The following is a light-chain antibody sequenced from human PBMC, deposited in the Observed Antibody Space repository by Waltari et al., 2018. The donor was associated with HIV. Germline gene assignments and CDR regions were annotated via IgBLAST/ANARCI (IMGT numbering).Light chain of an antibody. CDR3: CSYVSNVI. CDR2: EVS. Sequence: QSALTQPASVSGSLGQPTTLPAPTTSSDVALFKLVSWYQQHQGKAPKLMIYEVSKRPSGVSDRFSGSKSGDTASLTISGLQAEDEADYYCCSYVSNVIFGGGTKLTVL. V-gene: IGLV2-23*02. J-gene: IGLJ2*01. CDR1: SSDVALFKL.